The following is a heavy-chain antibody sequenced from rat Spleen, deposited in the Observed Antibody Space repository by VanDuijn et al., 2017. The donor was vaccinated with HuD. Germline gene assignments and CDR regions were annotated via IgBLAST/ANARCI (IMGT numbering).Heavy chain of an antibody. CDR3: ARTGYFDF. CDR1: GFTFSDYD. Sequence: EVQLGESGGGFVLPGRSLKLSCVASGFTFSDYDMAWVRQAPTKGLEWVATINYEGSKTYHRDSVKGRFTISRDNAKSTLYLQMDSLRSEDTATYYCARTGYFDFWGPGTMVTVSS. J-gene: IGHJ1*01. CDR2: INYEGSKT. V-gene: IGHV5-7*01.